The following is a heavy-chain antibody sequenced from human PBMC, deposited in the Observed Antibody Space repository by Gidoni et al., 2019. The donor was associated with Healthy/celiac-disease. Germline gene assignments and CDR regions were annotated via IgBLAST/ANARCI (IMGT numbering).Heavy chain of an antibody. V-gene: IGHV4-39*01. J-gene: IGHJ5*02. CDR1: GRSISSSCYC. CDR2: IYYSWST. D-gene: IGHD3-9*01. Sequence: QLQLQESGPGLGKPSETLSLTCSVTGRSISSSCYCWGWIRQPPGKGLEWFGSIYYSWSTYYNPSLKSRVTISVDTSKNQFSLKLGSGTAADTAVYYCARHIGDILTGYFLNWFDPWGQGTLVTVSS. CDR3: ARHIGDILTGYFLNWFDP.